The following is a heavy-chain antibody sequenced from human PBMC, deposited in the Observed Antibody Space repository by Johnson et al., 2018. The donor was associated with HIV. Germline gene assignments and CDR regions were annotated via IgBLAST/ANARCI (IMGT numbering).Heavy chain of an antibody. Sequence: QEQLVESGGGVVQPGRSLRLSCVASGFTFSSYGMHWVRQTPGQGLEWVAVISYNGTNTWYADSVKGRFTISRDNSKNTMYLQLNSLRPEDTAVYYCVKDRGGRFSGSYLSLRVGAFDIWGEGTLVTVSS. CDR3: VKDRGGRFSGSYLSLRVGAFDI. CDR1: GFTFSSYG. J-gene: IGHJ3*02. V-gene: IGHV3-30*18. CDR2: ISYNGTNT. D-gene: IGHD1-26*01.